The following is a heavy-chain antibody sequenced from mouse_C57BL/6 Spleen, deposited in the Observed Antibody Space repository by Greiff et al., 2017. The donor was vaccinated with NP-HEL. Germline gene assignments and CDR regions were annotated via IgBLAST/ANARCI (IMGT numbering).Heavy chain of an antibody. CDR3: TTYLITTVVAYYFDY. CDR2: IDPEDGDT. V-gene: IGHV14-1*01. Sequence: VQLKESGAELVRPGASVKLSCTASGFNIKDYYMHWVKQRPEQGLEWIGRIDPEDGDTEYAPQFQGKATMTADTSSNTAYLQLSSLTSEDTAVYYCTTYLITTVVAYYFDYWGQGTTLTVSS. CDR1: GFNIKDYY. J-gene: IGHJ2*01. D-gene: IGHD1-1*01.